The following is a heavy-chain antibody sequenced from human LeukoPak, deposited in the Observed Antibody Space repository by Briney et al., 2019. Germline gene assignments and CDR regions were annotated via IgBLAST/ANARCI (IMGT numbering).Heavy chain of an antibody. CDR3: VRNGSGN. CDR2: ISYDGSNK. Sequence: GGSLRLSCAASGFTFSSYAMHWVRQAPGKGLEWVAVISYDGSNKYYADSVKGRFTISRDNSKNTLYLQMNSLRAEDTAVYYCVRNGSGNSGQGTLVTASS. CDR1: GFTFSSYA. D-gene: IGHD1-26*01. J-gene: IGHJ4*02. V-gene: IGHV3-30*04.